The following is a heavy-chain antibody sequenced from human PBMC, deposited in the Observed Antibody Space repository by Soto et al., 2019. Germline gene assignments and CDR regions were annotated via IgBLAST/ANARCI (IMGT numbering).Heavy chain of an antibody. Sequence: QVQLVESGGGVVQPGRYLRVSCAASGVTFSSYAMHWVRQAPGKGLEWVAVISYDGSNKYYADSVKGRFTISRDNSKNTLYLQMNSLRAEDTAVYYCARETVVTARTPVWDYWGQGTLVTVSS. J-gene: IGHJ4*02. CDR2: ISYDGSNK. V-gene: IGHV3-30-3*01. CDR1: GVTFSSYA. CDR3: ARETVVTARTPVWDY. D-gene: IGHD2-21*02.